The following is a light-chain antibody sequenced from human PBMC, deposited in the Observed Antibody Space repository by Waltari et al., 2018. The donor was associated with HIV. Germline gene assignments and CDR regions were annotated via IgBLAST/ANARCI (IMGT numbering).Light chain of an antibody. V-gene: IGKV1-39*01. CDR2: AAS. Sequence: DIQMTQSPSSVSASVGDRVTITCRTNQNINNNINWYQHKPGKAPKLLIYAASSLQSGVPSRFGGSGSETHFTLTISSLQPEDFTTYYCQHSRTFGQGTKVEIK. CDR3: QHSRT. J-gene: IGKJ1*01. CDR1: QNINNN.